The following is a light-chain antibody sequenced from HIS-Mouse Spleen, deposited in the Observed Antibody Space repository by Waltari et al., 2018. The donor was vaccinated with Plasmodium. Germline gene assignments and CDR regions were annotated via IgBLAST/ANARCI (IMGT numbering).Light chain of an antibody. V-gene: IGKV1-12*02. J-gene: IGKJ3*01. CDR3: QQANSFPFT. CDR1: QGLSSW. Sequence: DIQMTQSPSSVSASVGDRVTITCRASQGLSSWLAWYQQKPGKAPKLLIYAASSLQSGVPSRFSSSGAGTDITLTISRLQPEDFATYYCQQANSFPFTFGPGTKVDIK. CDR2: AAS.